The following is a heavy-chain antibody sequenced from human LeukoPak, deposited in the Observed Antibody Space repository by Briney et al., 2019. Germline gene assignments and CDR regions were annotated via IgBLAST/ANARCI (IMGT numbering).Heavy chain of an antibody. D-gene: IGHD6-6*01. J-gene: IGHJ6*03. CDR3: ARDFLDSSSSRRYYYYYMDV. CDR2: ISVYNGNT. V-gene: IGHV1-18*01. Sequence: GASVKVSCKASSYIFTNYGISWVRQAPGQGLEWMGWISVYNGNTNYAQKFQGRVTMTTDTSTNTAYMELRSLRAEDTAVYYCARDFLDSSSSRRYYYYYMDVWGKGTTVTVSS. CDR1: SYIFTNYG.